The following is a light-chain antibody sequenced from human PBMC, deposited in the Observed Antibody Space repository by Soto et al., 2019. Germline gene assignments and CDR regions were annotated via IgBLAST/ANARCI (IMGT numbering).Light chain of an antibody. CDR1: QSVSSNY. CDR3: QQYVSTPFT. V-gene: IGKV3-20*01. J-gene: IGKJ3*01. CDR2: GAS. Sequence: EIVVTQSPGTLSLSPGERATLSCRASQSVSSNYLAWYQQKPGQAPRLPIYGASSRTSDIPDRFSGSGSGRDFPIIVSRLVPEEFPMCYCQQYVSTPFTCGRGTKVDVK.